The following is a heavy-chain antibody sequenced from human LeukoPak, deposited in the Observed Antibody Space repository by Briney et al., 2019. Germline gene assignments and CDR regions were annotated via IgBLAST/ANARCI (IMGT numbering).Heavy chain of an antibody. CDR1: GGSFSGYY. V-gene: IGHV4-34*01. Sequence: PSETLSLTCAVYGGSFSGYYWSWIRQPPRKGLEWIGEINHSGSTNYNPSLKSRVTISVDTSKNQFSLKLSSVTAADTAVYYCARRAFPSFGTGYPQYYFDYWGQGTLVTVSS. D-gene: IGHD3/OR15-3a*01. CDR2: INHSGST. J-gene: IGHJ4*02. CDR3: ARRAFPSFGTGYPQYYFDY.